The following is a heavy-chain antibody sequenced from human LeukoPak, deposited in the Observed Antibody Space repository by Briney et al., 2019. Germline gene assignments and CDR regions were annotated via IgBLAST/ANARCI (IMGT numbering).Heavy chain of an antibody. CDR2: FSSSGST. V-gene: IGHV3-23*01. Sequence: GGSLRLFCAASGFTFNTYAMSWVRQAPGKGLEWVSVFSSSGSTYYSDSVKGRFTISRGNTKNTLQLQMNSLRAEDTAADYYGKGLGYYDILTDYPAPDECGQGPLLTV. J-gene: IGHJ4*02. CDR3: GKGLGYYDILTDYPAPDE. CDR1: GFTFNTYA. D-gene: IGHD3-9*01.